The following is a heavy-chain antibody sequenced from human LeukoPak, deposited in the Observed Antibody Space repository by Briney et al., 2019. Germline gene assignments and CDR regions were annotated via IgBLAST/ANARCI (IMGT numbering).Heavy chain of an antibody. J-gene: IGHJ4*02. CDR3: TTYYDILTGYYTIDY. CDR2: IRSKAYGGTT. Sequence: GRSLRLSCTASGFTFGDYAMSWVRQAPGKGLEWVGFIRSKAYGGTTEYAASVKGRFTISRDDSESIAYLQMNSLKTEDTAVYYCTTYYDILTGYYTIDYWGQGTLVTVSS. D-gene: IGHD3-9*01. CDR1: GFTFGDYA. V-gene: IGHV3-49*04.